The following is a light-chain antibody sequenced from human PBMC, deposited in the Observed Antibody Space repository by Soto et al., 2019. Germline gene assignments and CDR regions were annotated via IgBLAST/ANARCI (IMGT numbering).Light chain of an antibody. CDR2: EVT. J-gene: IGLJ2*01. V-gene: IGLV2-8*01. CDR3: SSYAGGNNLL. CDR1: SSDVGGYSF. Sequence: QSALTQPPSASGSLGQSVTISCTGTSSDVGGYSFVSWYQQHPGKAPKLMIYEVTKRPSGVPDRFSGSKSGSTASLTVSGLQAEDEADYYCSSYAGGNNLLFGGGTKLTVL.